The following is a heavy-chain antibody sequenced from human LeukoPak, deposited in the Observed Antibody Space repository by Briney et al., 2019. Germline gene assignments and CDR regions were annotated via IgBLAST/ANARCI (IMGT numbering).Heavy chain of an antibody. Sequence: GSLRLSCAASGFTFSSYAMRWVRQAPGKGLEWVSGISGSGGSTHYADSVKGRFTISRDNSKNPLHLQMNSLRVEDTAVYYCAKGEQWLALGYLVDYWGQGTLVTVSS. V-gene: IGHV3-23*01. D-gene: IGHD6-19*01. J-gene: IGHJ4*02. CDR2: ISGSGGST. CDR1: GFTFSSYA. CDR3: AKGEQWLALGYLVDY.